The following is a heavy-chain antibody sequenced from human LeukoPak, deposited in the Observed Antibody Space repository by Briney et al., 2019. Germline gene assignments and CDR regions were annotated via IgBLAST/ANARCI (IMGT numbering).Heavy chain of an antibody. CDR2: MNPNTGYT. J-gene: IGHJ4*02. CDR3: ARSSAWAHFDN. Sequence: GASVKVSCKASGYTFTSCDIIWVRQATGQGLEWMGWMNPNTGYTGYAHQFQGRITMTRNTAISTAYMDLSSLNSQDTAVYYCARSSAWAHFDNWGQGTLVSVSS. CDR1: GYTFTSCD. D-gene: IGHD2-15*01. V-gene: IGHV1-8*01.